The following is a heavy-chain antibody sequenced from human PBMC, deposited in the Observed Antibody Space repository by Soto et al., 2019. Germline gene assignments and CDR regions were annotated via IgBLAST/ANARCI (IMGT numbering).Heavy chain of an antibody. V-gene: IGHV3-30-3*01. Sequence: VGSLRLSCAASGFTFSSFAMHWVRQAPGKGLEWVAIISYDGSKNYYADSVRGRVTISRDNSKNTLYLEMNSLRAEDTAVYYCARPLLEWLLSPDYWGQGTLVTVSS. J-gene: IGHJ4*02. CDR1: GFTFSSFA. CDR2: ISYDGSKN. CDR3: ARPLLEWLLSPDY. D-gene: IGHD3-3*01.